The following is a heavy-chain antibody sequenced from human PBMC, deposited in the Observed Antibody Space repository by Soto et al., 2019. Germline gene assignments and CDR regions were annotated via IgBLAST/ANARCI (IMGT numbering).Heavy chain of an antibody. V-gene: IGHV1-18*01. CDR1: GYTFINYG. CDR3: ARDEVPAANWLDP. CDR2: ISGYNGNT. Sequence: ASVKVSCKASGYTFINYGITWLRQAPGQGLEWMGWISGYNGNTNYAQKFQGRVTMTTDTSTSTAYMELRSLKSDDTAVYYCARDEVPAANWLDPWGQGSLVTVSS. D-gene: IGHD2-2*01. J-gene: IGHJ5*02.